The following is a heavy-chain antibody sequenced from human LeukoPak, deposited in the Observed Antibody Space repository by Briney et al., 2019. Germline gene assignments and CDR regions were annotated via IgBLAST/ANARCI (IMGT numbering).Heavy chain of an antibody. J-gene: IGHJ6*03. V-gene: IGHV1-2*02. D-gene: IGHD2-2*02. CDR1: GYIFTGYY. Sequence: ASVKVSCKASGYIFTGYYMHWVRQAPGQGLEWMGWINPNSGDTNYAQKFQGRVTMTRDMSTSTVYMDLSSLRSEDTAVYYCARVAAEVVGLPGAIGFGWLRRDYYYMDVWGKGTTVTVSS. CDR2: INPNSGDT. CDR3: ARVAAEVVGLPGAIGFGWLRRDYYYMDV.